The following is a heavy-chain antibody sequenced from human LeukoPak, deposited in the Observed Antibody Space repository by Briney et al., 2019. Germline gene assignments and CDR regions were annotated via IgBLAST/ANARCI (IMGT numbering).Heavy chain of an antibody. J-gene: IGHJ4*02. CDR2: IRYDGSIK. CDR3: AKSGLSRFDY. CDR1: GFTFSSYG. D-gene: IGHD4/OR15-4a*01. Sequence: GGSLRLSCAASGFTFSSYGMNWVRQAPGKGLEWVAFIRYDGSIKYYANSVKGRFTISRDNSKNTLYLQMNSLRADDTAVYYCAKSGLSRFDYWGQGTLVTVSS. V-gene: IGHV3-30*02.